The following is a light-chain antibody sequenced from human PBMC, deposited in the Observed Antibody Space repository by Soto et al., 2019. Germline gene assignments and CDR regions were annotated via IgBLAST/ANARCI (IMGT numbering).Light chain of an antibody. V-gene: IGKV1-5*01. CDR3: QHYKMYSPWT. CDR2: DVS. J-gene: IGKJ1*01. Sequence: DIQMTQSPSTVSAYVGDSVTITGLARQSITTWLAWYQHRPGKAPKLLIYDVSSLQSGVPSRFSGSGSGTEFTLTISSLQPDDFATYYCQHYKMYSPWTFGQGTKVEIK. CDR1: QSITTW.